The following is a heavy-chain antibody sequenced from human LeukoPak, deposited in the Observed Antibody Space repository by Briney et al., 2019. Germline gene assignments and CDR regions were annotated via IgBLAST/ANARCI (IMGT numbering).Heavy chain of an antibody. CDR3: ARAQTAAATPYYFDY. V-gene: IGHV4-34*01. CDR1: GGSFSDYY. D-gene: IGHD6-13*01. CDR2: INHSGST. Sequence: SETLSLTCAVYGGSFSDYYWSWIRQPPGKALEWIGEINHSGSTNYNPSLKSRVTISVDTSKNQFSLRLSSLTAADAAVYYCARAQTAAATPYYFDYWGQGTLVTVSS. J-gene: IGHJ4*02.